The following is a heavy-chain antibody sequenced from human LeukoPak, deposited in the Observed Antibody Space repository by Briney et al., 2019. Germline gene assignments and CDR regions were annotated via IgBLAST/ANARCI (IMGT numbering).Heavy chain of an antibody. Sequence: GRSLRLSCAASGFTFSSYGMHWVRQAPGKGLERVAVISYDGSNKYYADSVKGRFTISRDNSKNTLYLQMNSLRAEDTAVYYCAKDFFGSSWFFDYWGQGTLVTVSS. D-gene: IGHD6-13*01. CDR3: AKDFFGSSWFFDY. CDR1: GFTFSSYG. V-gene: IGHV3-30*18. J-gene: IGHJ4*02. CDR2: ISYDGSNK.